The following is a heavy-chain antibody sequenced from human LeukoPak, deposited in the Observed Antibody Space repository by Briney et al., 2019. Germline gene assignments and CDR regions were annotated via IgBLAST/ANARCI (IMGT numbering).Heavy chain of an antibody. Sequence: SVRVSCKASGGTFSSYVINLVRQAPGQGLEWMGGIIPIFSTADYAQKFQGRVTITADESTSTAYMELSSLRSEDTAVYYCAVGVRSSGSYQIWGHAFDIWGQGTMVTVSS. J-gene: IGHJ3*02. CDR2: IIPIFSTA. V-gene: IGHV1-69*01. D-gene: IGHD3-10*01. CDR3: AVGVRSSGSYQIWGHAFDI. CDR1: GGTFSSYV.